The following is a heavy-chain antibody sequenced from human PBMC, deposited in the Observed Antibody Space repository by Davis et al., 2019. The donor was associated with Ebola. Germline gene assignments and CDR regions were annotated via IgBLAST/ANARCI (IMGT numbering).Heavy chain of an antibody. D-gene: IGHD3-10*01. J-gene: IGHJ6*02. CDR3: ARYPLIMGRFGELGSYYYGMDV. V-gene: IGHV4-34*01. Sequence: SETLSLTCAVYGGSFSGYYWSWIRQPPGKGLEWIGEINHSGSTNYNPSLKSRVTISVDTSKNQFSLKLSSVTAADTAVYYCARYPLIMGRFGELGSYYYGMDVWGQGTTVTVSS. CDR2: INHSGST. CDR1: GGSFSGYY.